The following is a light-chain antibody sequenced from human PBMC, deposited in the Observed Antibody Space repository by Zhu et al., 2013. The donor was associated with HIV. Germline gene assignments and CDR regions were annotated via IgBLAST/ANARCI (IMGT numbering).Light chain of an antibody. Sequence: DIVLTQSPGTLPLSPGERATLSCRTSQSVSNYLAWYQQKPGQAPRLLIYGTSNRATGIPNRFSGSGSGTEFTLTISRLEPEDSAVYYCLECDVTRTFGQGTKLEIK. CDR2: GTS. CDR1: QSVSNY. J-gene: IGKJ2*01. V-gene: IGKV3-20*01. CDR3: LECDVTRT.